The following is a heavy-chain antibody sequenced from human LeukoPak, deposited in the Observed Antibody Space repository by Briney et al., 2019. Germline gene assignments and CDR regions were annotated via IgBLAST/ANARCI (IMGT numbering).Heavy chain of an antibody. J-gene: IGHJ3*01. CDR1: GYTFTSYY. CDR3: ARESTYSVVVDSYAFDV. Sequence: GASVKVSCKASGYTFTSYYMHWVRQAPGQGLEWMGRIIPIFDITNYAQNFQGRVTIIADKSTSAVYMDLSRLRPEDTAVYYCARESTYSVVVDSYAFDVWGQGTLVTVSS. V-gene: IGHV1-46*01. CDR2: IIPIFDIT. D-gene: IGHD2-21*01.